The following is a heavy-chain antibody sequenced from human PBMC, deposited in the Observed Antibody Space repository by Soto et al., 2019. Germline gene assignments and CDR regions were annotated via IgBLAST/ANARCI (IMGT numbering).Heavy chain of an antibody. CDR1: GDSIRSSFW. Sequence: PSETLSLTSAVSGDSIRSSFWWSWVRQPPGKGLEWIGEIYHTESTVYNPSLKSRVTISVDKSKNQFSLNLDSVTAADTAVYYCARYDFGTFDYWGRGILVTVSS. J-gene: IGHJ4*02. V-gene: IGHV4-4*02. CDR3: ARYDFGTFDY. CDR2: IYHTEST. D-gene: IGHD4-17*01.